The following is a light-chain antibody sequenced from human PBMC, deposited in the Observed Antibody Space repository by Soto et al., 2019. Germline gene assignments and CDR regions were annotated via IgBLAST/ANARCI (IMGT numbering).Light chain of an antibody. V-gene: IGKV1-9*01. J-gene: IGKJ5*01. CDR1: QGISSY. CDR2: AAS. Sequence: DIQLTQSPSFLSASVGDRVTITCRTSQGISSYLAWYQQKPGKAPKLLIYAASTLQSGVPSRFSGSGSGTEFTLTISSLQPEDFANYYCQQFNSYLITCGQGTRLDIK. CDR3: QQFNSYLIT.